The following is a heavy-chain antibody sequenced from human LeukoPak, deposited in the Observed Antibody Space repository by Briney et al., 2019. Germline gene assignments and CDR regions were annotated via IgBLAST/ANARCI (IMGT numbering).Heavy chain of an antibody. CDR2: ITSDGSST. Sequence: GGSLRPSCAASGFTFSSYWMHWVRQAAGKGLVWVSRITSDGSSTSYADSVKGRFTISRDNAKNTLYLQMNSLRAEDTAVYYCARDGGDDAFDIWGQGTMVTVSS. J-gene: IGHJ3*02. D-gene: IGHD3-10*01. CDR3: ARDGGDDAFDI. V-gene: IGHV3-74*01. CDR1: GFTFSSYW.